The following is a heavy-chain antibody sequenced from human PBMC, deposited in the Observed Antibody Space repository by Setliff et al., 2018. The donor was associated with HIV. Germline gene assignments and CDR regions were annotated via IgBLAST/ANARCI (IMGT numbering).Heavy chain of an antibody. CDR1: GYSFTRYW. Sequence: GESLKISCQGSGYSFTRYWIGWVRQMPGKGLEWMGIIYPGDSDTTYSPSFQGQVTISADKSISTAYLQWSSLKASDTAMYHCATVYSNNWSQSRWFDPWGQGTLVTVSS. CDR3: ATVYSNNWSQSRWFDP. D-gene: IGHD6-13*01. J-gene: IGHJ5*02. V-gene: IGHV5-51*01. CDR2: IYPGDSDT.